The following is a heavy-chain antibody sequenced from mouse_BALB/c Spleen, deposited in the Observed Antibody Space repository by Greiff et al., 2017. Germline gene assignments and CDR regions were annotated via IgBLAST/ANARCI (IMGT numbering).Heavy chain of an antibody. CDR3: ARSYYRYAWFAY. Sequence: EVKLMESGGGLVQPGGSLRLSCATSGFTFTGYYMSWVRQPPGKALEWLGFIRNNANGYTTEYSASVKGRFTISRDNSQSILYLQMNTLRAEDIATYYCARSYYRYAWFAYWGQGTLVTVSA. J-gene: IGHJ3*01. D-gene: IGHD2-14*01. V-gene: IGHV7-3*02. CDR2: IRNNANGYTT. CDR1: GFTFTGYY.